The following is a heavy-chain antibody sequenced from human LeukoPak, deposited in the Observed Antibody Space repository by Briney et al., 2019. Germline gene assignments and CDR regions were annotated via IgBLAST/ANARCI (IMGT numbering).Heavy chain of an antibody. Sequence: GGSLRLSCAASGFTFSKYWMHWVRQAPGKGLVWVSRIKSDGSSTNYADSVKGRFTISRDNAKNSLYLQMNSLRAEDTALYYCARDRKGSWYYGNWFDPWGQGTLVTVSS. D-gene: IGHD6-13*01. J-gene: IGHJ5*02. CDR2: IKSDGSST. CDR3: ARDRKGSWYYGNWFDP. CDR1: GFTFSKYW. V-gene: IGHV3-74*01.